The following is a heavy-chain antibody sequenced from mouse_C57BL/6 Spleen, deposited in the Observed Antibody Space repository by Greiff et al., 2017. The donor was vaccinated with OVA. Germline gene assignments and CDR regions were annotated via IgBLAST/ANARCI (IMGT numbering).Heavy chain of an antibody. Sequence: QVQLQQSGPGLVQPSQSLSITCTVSGFSLTSYGVHWVRQSPGKGLEWLGVIWSGGSTDYNAAFISRLSISKDNSKSQVFFKMNSLQADDTAIYYCARGDYSNYYFDYWGQGTTLTVSS. CDR1: GFSLTSYG. CDR3: ARGDYSNYYFDY. D-gene: IGHD2-5*01. V-gene: IGHV2-2*01. J-gene: IGHJ2*01. CDR2: IWSGGST.